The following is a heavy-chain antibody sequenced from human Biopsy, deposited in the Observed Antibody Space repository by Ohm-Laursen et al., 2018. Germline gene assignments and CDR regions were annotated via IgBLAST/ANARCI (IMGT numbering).Heavy chain of an antibody. Sequence: TLSLTCAVSGYSVTNDYYWGWIRQPPGKGLEWIGNIYYDGITYYNPSLKSQVAMSVDTSKNQSSLRLTSVTAADTAVYYCARVAGGYAYYYGMDVWGQGTTVIVSS. CDR2: IYYDGIT. J-gene: IGHJ6*02. V-gene: IGHV4-38-2*01. D-gene: IGHD5-12*01. CDR1: GYSVTNDYY. CDR3: ARVAGGYAYYYGMDV.